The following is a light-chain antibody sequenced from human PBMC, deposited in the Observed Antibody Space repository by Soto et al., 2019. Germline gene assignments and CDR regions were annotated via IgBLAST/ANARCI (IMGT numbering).Light chain of an antibody. CDR2: VVS. J-gene: IGLJ1*01. Sequence: QFVLTQPPSASGSPGQSVTISCAGTTVDVGAYDFVSWYQQHPGKAPKLLIYVVSGRPSGVPHRFSGSKSGNAASLTISGLQAEDEADYYCSSFTTSHTYVFGTGTKV. V-gene: IGLV2-8*01. CDR3: SSFTTSHTYV. CDR1: TVDVGAYDF.